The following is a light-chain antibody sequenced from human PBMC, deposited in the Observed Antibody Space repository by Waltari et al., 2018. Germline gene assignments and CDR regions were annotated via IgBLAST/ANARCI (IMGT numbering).Light chain of an antibody. CDR3: YSSDSTGLRV. Sequence: SYELTQPPSVSVSPGQTARITCSGHELPRKYAYWFQQKSGQAPRLVIYEDTKRPSGIPERFSGSRSGTVATLTITGAQVDDEADYYCYSSDSTGLRVFGGGTTVVVL. V-gene: IGLV3-10*01. J-gene: IGLJ1*01. CDR2: EDT. CDR1: ELPRKY.